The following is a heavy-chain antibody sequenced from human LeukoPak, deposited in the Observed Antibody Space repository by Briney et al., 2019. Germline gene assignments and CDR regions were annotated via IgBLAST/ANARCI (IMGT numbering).Heavy chain of an antibody. CDR3: AKSQNYIAAAGVLGY. J-gene: IGHJ4*02. V-gene: IGHV3-23*01. CDR2: ISGSGGST. Sequence: GGSLRLSCAASGFTFSSYAMSWVRQAPGKGLEWVSAISGSGGSTYYADSVKGRFTISRDNSKNTLYLQMNSLRAEDTTVYYCAKSQNYIAAAGVLGYWGQGTLVTVSS. CDR1: GFTFSSYA. D-gene: IGHD6-13*01.